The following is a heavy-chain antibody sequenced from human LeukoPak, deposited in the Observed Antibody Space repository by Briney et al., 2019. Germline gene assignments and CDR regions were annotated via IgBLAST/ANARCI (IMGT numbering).Heavy chain of an antibody. Sequence: SETLSLTCTVSGGSISSGDYYWSWIRQPPGKGLEWIGYIYYSGSTNYNPSLKSRVTISVDTSKNQFSLKLSSVTAADTAVYYCARDNWNYGSSMDVWGQGTTVTVSS. CDR3: ARDNWNYGSSMDV. CDR1: GGSISSGDYY. J-gene: IGHJ6*02. V-gene: IGHV4-61*08. CDR2: IYYSGST. D-gene: IGHD1-7*01.